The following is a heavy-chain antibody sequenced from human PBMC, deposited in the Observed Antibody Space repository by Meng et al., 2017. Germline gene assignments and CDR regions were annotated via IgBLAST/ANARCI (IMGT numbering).Heavy chain of an antibody. V-gene: IGHV1-8*01. CDR2: MNPNSGNT. CDR1: GYTFTSYD. D-gene: IGHD3/OR15-3a*01. J-gene: IGHJ4*02. CDR3: ARGPNRWTGFDY. Sequence: QEQLGQAGAEVKKPGASVKFSCKTSGYTFTSYDINWVRQATGQGLEWMGWMNPNSGNTGYAQKFQGRVTMTRNTSISTAYMELSSLRSEDTAVYYCARGPNRWTGFDYWGQGTLVTVSS.